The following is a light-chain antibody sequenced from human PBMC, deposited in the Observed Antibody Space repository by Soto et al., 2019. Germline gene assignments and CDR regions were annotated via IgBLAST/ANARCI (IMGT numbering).Light chain of an antibody. Sequence: QSARNQPPSASGSPGQSVTISCTGTSSDVGGYNYVSWYQQHPGKAPKLMIYEVSKRPSGVPDRFSGSKSGNMASLTVSGLQAEDEADYYCSSYAGSNNLRVFGTGTKVTVL. J-gene: IGLJ1*01. CDR1: SSDVGGYNY. CDR3: SSYAGSNNLRV. V-gene: IGLV2-8*01. CDR2: EVS.